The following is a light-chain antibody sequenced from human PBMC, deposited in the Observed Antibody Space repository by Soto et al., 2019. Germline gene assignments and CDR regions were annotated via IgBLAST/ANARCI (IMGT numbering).Light chain of an antibody. CDR2: KAS. Sequence: DIQMTQSPSTLSASVGDRVTITCRASQSISSWLAWYQQKPGKAPKLLIYKASSLESGVPPRFSGSGSGTEFTLPISSLQPDDFATYFCQQYNSYSPYTFGQGTKLEIQ. CDR3: QQYNSYSPYT. V-gene: IGKV1-5*03. CDR1: QSISSW. J-gene: IGKJ2*01.